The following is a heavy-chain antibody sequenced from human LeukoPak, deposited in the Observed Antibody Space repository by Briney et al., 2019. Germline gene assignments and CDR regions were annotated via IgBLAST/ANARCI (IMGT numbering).Heavy chain of an antibody. V-gene: IGHV4-34*01. J-gene: IGHJ4*02. CDR1: GGSFSGYY. Sequence: SETLSLTCAVYGGSFSGYYWSWIRQPPGKGLEWIGEINHSGSTNYNPSLKSRVTISVDTSKNQFSLKLSSVTAADTAVYYCARANRIMITFGGVIVIPMTYYFDYWGQGTLVTVSS. D-gene: IGHD3-16*02. CDR3: ARANRIMITFGGVIVIPMTYYFDY. CDR2: INHSGST.